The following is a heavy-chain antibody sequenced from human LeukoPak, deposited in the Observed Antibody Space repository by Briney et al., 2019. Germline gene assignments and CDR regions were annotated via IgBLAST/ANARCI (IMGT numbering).Heavy chain of an antibody. CDR1: GYTFTSYY. D-gene: IGHD2-21*02. V-gene: IGHV1-46*01. CDR2: INPSGGST. Sequence: ASVKVSCKASGYTFTSYYMHWVRQAPGQGLEWMGIINPSGGSTSYAQKFQGRVTITADESTSTAYMELSSLRSEDTAVYYCARVVRDRLSFRFDYWGQGTLVTVSS. J-gene: IGHJ4*02. CDR3: ARVVRDRLSFRFDY.